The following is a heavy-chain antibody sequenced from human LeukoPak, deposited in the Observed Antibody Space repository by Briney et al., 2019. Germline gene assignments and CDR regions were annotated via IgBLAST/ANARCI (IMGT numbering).Heavy chain of an antibody. J-gene: IGHJ4*02. CDR1: GFTFNNYW. CDR3: ASQGY. V-gene: IGHV3-7*02. CDR2: IKQDGSEK. Sequence: GGSLRLSCAASGFTFNNYWMSWVRQAPGRGLEWVANIKQDGSEKNYVDSVKGRFTISRDNAKNALYLQMNSLRAEDTAVYHCASQGYWGQGTLVTIPS.